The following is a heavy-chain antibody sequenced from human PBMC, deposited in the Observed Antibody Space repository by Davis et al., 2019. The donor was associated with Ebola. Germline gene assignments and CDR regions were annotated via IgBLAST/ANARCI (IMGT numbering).Heavy chain of an antibody. CDR3: ARDQLWFGELLYYYYGMDV. Sequence: SETLSLTCTVSGGSISSGDYYWSWIRQPPGKGLEWIGYIYYIGSTYYNPSLKSRVTISVDTSKNQFSLKLSSVTAADTAVYYCARDQLWFGELLYYYYGMDVWGQGTTVTVSS. V-gene: IGHV4-30-4*01. CDR1: GGSISSGDYY. J-gene: IGHJ6*02. D-gene: IGHD3-10*01. CDR2: IYYIGST.